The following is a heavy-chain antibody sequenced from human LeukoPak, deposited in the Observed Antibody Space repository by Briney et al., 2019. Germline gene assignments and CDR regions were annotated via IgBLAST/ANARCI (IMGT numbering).Heavy chain of an antibody. CDR1: GYSFIGYY. V-gene: IGHV1-2*02. CDR3: ARGGKYFDWLSHFNWFDP. D-gene: IGHD3-9*01. Sequence: ASVKVSCKASGYSFIGYYMHWVRQAPGQGLEWMGWINPNSGDTNYAQKFQGRVTMTRDTSISTAYMELRSLRSDDTAVYYCARGGKYFDWLSHFNWFDPWGQGTLVTVSS. J-gene: IGHJ5*02. CDR2: INPNSGDT.